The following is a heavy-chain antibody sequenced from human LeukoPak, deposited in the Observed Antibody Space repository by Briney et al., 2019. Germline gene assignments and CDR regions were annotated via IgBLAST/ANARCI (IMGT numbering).Heavy chain of an antibody. J-gene: IGHJ6*03. CDR2: IYTSGST. Sequence: SETLSLTCTVSGGSISSGSYYWSWIRQPAGKGLEWIGRIYTSGSTNYNPSLKSRVTISVDTSKNQFSLKLSSVTAADTAVYYCAKEQQLVGAPFYYYYMDVWGKGTTVTVSS. CDR1: GGSISSGSYY. CDR3: AKEQQLVGAPFYYYYMDV. D-gene: IGHD6-13*01. V-gene: IGHV4-61*02.